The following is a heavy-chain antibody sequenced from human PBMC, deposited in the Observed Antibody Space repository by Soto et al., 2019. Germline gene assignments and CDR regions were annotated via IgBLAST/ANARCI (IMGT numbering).Heavy chain of an antibody. CDR2: ISSTTNYI. J-gene: IGHJ4*02. V-gene: IGHV3-21*01. CDR1: GFTFSRYS. CDR3: ARESEDLTSNFDY. Sequence: GGSLRLSCAASGFTFSRYSMNWVRQAPGKGLEWVSSISSTTNYIYYADSMKGRFTVSRDNAKNSVYLDMNSLSAEDTAMYYCARESEDLTSNFDYWGQGTLVTVSS.